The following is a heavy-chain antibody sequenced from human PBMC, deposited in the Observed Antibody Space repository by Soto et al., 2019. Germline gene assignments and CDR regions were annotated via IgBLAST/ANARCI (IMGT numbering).Heavy chain of an antibody. D-gene: IGHD6-13*01. CDR1: GGSVSSGSYY. CDR2: INYSGST. Sequence: PSETLSLTCTVSGGSVSSGSYYWSWIRQPPGKGLEWIGYINYSGSTNYNPSLKSRVTISVDTSKNQFSLKLSSVTAADTAVYYCAPPTSIAAAGTPGYWGQGTLVTVSS. V-gene: IGHV4-61*01. J-gene: IGHJ4*02. CDR3: APPTSIAAAGTPGY.